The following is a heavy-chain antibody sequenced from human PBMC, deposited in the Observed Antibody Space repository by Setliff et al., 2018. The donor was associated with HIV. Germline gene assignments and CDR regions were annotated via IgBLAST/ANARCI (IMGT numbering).Heavy chain of an antibody. CDR2: IDPNTGGT. CDR1: GYTFTGYY. J-gene: IGHJ4*02. CDR3: ARDGDYYASGSYLD. Sequence: RASVKVSCKTSGYTFTGYYIHWVRQAPGQGLEWMGWIDPNTGGTKYSQKFQGRVTMTRDTSISTAFMELRRLRSDDTAFYYCARDGDYYASGSYLDWGQGTQVT. V-gene: IGHV1-2*02. D-gene: IGHD3-10*01.